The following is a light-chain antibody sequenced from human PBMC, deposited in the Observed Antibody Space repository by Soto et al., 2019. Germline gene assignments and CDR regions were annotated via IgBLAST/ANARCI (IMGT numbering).Light chain of an antibody. CDR3: QQYNHWPT. V-gene: IGKV3-15*01. CDR2: DAS. J-gene: IGKJ2*01. Sequence: EVVLTQSPATLSVSPGERATLSCRAGQSVNNKLAWYQQSPGQPPRLLIYDASTRATGVPGRFSGSVSGTEFTLTISSLQSEDFAVYYCQQYNHWPTFGQGTKLEIK. CDR1: QSVNNK.